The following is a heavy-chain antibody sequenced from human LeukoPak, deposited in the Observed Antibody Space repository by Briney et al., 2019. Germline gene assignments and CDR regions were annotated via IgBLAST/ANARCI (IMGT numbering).Heavy chain of an antibody. D-gene: IGHD6-13*01. CDR1: GRSISSSSYY. V-gene: IGHV4-39*07. CDR2: IYYSGST. CDR3: ARMAAAGTGWFDP. Sequence: SETLSLTCTVSGRSISSSSYYWGWIRQPPGKGLEWIGSIYYSGSTYYNPSLKSRVTISVDTSKNQFSLKLSSVTAADTVVYYCARMAAAGTGWFDPWGQGTLVTVSS. J-gene: IGHJ5*02.